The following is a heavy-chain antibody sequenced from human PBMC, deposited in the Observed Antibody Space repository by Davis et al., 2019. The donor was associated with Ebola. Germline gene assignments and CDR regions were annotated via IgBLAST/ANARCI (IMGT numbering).Heavy chain of an antibody. Sequence: AASVKVSCKASGYTFTSYYMHWVRQAPGQGLEWMGIINPSGGSTSYAQKFQGRVTMTRDTSTSTVYMELSSLRSEDTAVYYCARALGDIVLMVYAMTYGMDVWGQGTTVTVSS. CDR3: ARALGDIVLMVYAMTYGMDV. CDR1: GYTFTSYY. CDR2: INPSGGST. V-gene: IGHV1-46*01. D-gene: IGHD2-8*01. J-gene: IGHJ6*02.